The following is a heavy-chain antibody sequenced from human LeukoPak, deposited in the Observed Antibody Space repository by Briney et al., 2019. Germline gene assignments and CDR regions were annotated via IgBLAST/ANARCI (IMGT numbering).Heavy chain of an antibody. CDR3: ATARGDYDPVDY. V-gene: IGHV3-33*08. J-gene: IGHJ4*02. CDR1: GFTFNNYA. CDR2: IWYDGSNK. D-gene: IGHD4-17*01. Sequence: GGSLRLSCAASGFTFNNYAMNWVRQAPGKGLEWVAVIWYDGSNKYYADSVKGRFTISRDNSKNTLYLQMNSLRAEDTAVYYCATARGDYDPVDYWGQGTLVTVSS.